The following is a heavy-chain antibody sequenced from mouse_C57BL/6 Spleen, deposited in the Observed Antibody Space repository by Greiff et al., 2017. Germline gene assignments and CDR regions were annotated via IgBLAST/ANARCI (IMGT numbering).Heavy chain of an antibody. CDR3: RGNWFAY. CDR1: GYTFTGYY. Sequence: QVHVKQSGPELVKPGASVKISCKASGYTFTGYYINWVKQRPGQGLEWIGWIFPGSGSTYYNEKFKGKATLTVDKSSSTAYMLLSGLTSADSAVYFCRGNWFAYWGQGTLVTVSA. D-gene: IGHD2-1*01. CDR2: IFPGSGST. V-gene: IGHV1-75*01. J-gene: IGHJ3*01.